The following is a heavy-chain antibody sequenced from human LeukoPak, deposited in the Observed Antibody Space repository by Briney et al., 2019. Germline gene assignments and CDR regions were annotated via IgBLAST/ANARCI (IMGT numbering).Heavy chain of an antibody. Sequence: GASVKVSCKASGYTFTSYGISWVRQAPGQGLEWMGWISAYNGNTNYVQKLQGRVTMTTDTSTSTAYMELRSLRSEDTAVYYCARQESAKTMKGYYYYYMDVWGKGTTVTISS. J-gene: IGHJ6*03. V-gene: IGHV1-18*01. CDR3: ARQESAKTMKGYYYYYMDV. CDR1: GYTFTSYG. D-gene: IGHD3-22*01. CDR2: ISAYNGNT.